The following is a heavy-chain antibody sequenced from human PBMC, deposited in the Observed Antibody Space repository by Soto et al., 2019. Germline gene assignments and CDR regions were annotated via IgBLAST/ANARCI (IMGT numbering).Heavy chain of an antibody. D-gene: IGHD2-15*01. CDR2: INADNGDT. Sequence: ASVKVSCKASGYTFTTYAIHWVRQAPGQSPEWMGWINADNGDTNYAQKFQGRVTITTDTSTSTAHMELSSLRSEDTAVYYCASVVVAASYYMDVWGKGTTVTVSS. V-gene: IGHV1-3*01. J-gene: IGHJ6*03. CDR3: ASVVVAASYYMDV. CDR1: GYTFTTYA.